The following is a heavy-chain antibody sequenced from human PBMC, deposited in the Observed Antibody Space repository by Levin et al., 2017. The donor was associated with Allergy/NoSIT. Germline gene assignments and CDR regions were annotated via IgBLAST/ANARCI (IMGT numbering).Heavy chain of an antibody. J-gene: IGHJ3*01. D-gene: IGHD6-19*01. Sequence: GESLKISCVASGFSFNTYSMNWVRQAPGKGLEWVSYISSSSSTIYYVDSVKGRFTISRDNAKNSLSLQMNSLRDDDTAIYYCARAPSTGWYDDAFDLWGQGTVVTVSS. CDR3: ARAPSTGWYDDAFDL. CDR1: GFSFNTYS. V-gene: IGHV3-48*02. CDR2: ISSSSSTI.